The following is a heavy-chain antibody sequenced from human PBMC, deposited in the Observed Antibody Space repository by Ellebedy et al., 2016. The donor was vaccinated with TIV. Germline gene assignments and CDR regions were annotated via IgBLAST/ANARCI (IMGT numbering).Heavy chain of an antibody. V-gene: IGHV4-34*01. CDR3: ARGQDAYKLGNY. J-gene: IGHJ4*02. D-gene: IGHD5-24*01. Sequence: SETLSPTCNVSGGSLSGYLWSWIRQPPGKGLEWIGEVNLSGTSDYNPSLKSRVRVALVPTKNQVTLRLTSVTAADTAVYYCARGQDAYKLGNYWGQGTLVSVSS. CDR1: GGSLSGYL. CDR2: VNLSGTS.